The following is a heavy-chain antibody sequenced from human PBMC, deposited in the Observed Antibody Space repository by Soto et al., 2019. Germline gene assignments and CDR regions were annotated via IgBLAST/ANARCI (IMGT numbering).Heavy chain of an antibody. Sequence: QVQLVQSGAEVKKPGASVKVSCKASGYTFTSYGISWVRQAPGQGLEGMGWISAYNGNTNYAQKLQGRVTMTTDTSTSTAYMELRSLRSDDTAVYYCAREKHWNYVWGYYYMDVWGKGTTVTVSS. CDR2: ISAYNGNT. J-gene: IGHJ6*03. CDR3: AREKHWNYVWGYYYMDV. D-gene: IGHD1-7*01. V-gene: IGHV1-18*01. CDR1: GYTFTSYG.